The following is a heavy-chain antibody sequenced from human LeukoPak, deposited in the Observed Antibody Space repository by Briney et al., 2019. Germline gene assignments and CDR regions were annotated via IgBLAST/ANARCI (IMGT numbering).Heavy chain of an antibody. CDR3: ARDGGFLDS. D-gene: IGHD4-23*01. V-gene: IGHV4-59*11. Sequence: SETLSLTSTVSGGSISGHYWSWFRQPPGKGLEWIGYIYFSGSTNYNPSLKTRVTISVDTSRNQFSLNLTSVTPADTAVYYCARDGGFLDSWGQGTLVTVSS. J-gene: IGHJ4*02. CDR2: IYFSGST. CDR1: GGSISGHY.